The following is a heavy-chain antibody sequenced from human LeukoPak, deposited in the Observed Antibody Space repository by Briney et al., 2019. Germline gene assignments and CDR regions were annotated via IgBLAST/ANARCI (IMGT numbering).Heavy chain of an antibody. Sequence: SVTLSLTCNVSAGSINNYYWSWIRQPPGKGLEWIGYIYYTGNTNYNPSLKSQVTISLDTSKTQFSLKLRSVTAADTAVYYCAREGLLDWVWNFDLWGRGTLVTVSS. CDR2: IYYTGNT. J-gene: IGHJ2*01. CDR3: AREGLLDWVWNFDL. V-gene: IGHV4-59*01. D-gene: IGHD3-3*01. CDR1: AGSINNYY.